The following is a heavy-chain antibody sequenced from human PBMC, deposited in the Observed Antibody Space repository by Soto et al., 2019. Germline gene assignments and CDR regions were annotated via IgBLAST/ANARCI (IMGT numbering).Heavy chain of an antibody. CDR2: FYSSGSI. J-gene: IGHJ5*02. D-gene: IGHD2-15*01. V-gene: IGHV4-31*03. Sequence: LSLTCSVSGYSITAGGYYWSWIRQHPGKGLEWIGSFYSSGSIIYNPSLKSRVSISGDTSRNQFSMTLTSVTAADTAVYFCARGTPSPLIVRSSRGPWFDPWGQGTLVTVSS. CDR3: ARGTPSPLIVRSSRGPWFDP. CDR1: GYSITAGGYY.